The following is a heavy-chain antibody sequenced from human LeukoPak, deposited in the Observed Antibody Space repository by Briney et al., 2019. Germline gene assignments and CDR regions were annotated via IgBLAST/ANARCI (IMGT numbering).Heavy chain of an antibody. CDR1: GFAVSSNY. D-gene: IGHD6-19*01. CDR2: IYSGGST. Sequence: GXXLRLSCAASGFAVSSNYMSWVRQAPGKGLEWVSVIYSGGSTYYSDSVKGRFTISRENSKNTLYLQMNSLRAEDTAVYYCARDSSGWYGHDAFDIWGQGTMVTVSS. V-gene: IGHV3-53*01. CDR3: ARDSSGWYGHDAFDI. J-gene: IGHJ3*02.